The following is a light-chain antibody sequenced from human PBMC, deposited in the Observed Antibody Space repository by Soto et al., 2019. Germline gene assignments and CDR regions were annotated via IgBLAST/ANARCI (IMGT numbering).Light chain of an antibody. CDR3: SSYTRSSSVV. V-gene: IGLV2-14*01. CDR2: EVS. CDR1: SSDVGGYKF. J-gene: IGLJ2*01. Sequence: QSALTQPASVSGSPGQSITISCTGTSSDVGGYKFVSWYQHHPGKAPKLIIYEVSNRPSGVSNRFSGSKSGNTASLTISGLQAEDEADYYCSSYTRSSSVVFGGGTKLTVL.